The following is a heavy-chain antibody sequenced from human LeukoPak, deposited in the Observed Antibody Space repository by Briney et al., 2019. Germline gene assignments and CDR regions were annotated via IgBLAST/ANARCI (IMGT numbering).Heavy chain of an antibody. CDR1: GFTFSSYA. CDR3: ARVRSSGWLDAFDI. CDR2: ISGSGGST. D-gene: IGHD6-19*01. Sequence: GGSLRLSCAASGFTFSSYAMSWVRQAPGKGLEWVSSISGSGGSTYYADSVKGRFTISRDNAKNSLYLQMNSLRAEDTAVYYCARVRSSGWLDAFDIWGQGTMVTVSS. V-gene: IGHV3-23*01. J-gene: IGHJ3*02.